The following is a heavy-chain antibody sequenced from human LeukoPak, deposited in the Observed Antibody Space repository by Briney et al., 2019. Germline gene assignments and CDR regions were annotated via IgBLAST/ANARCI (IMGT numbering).Heavy chain of an antibody. Sequence: GGSLRLSCAASGLTFNTYAMHWVRQAPGKGLEWVAVISYDGSKKFYADSVKGRLTISRDKLNDMLYLQMSSLRDVDTGVYYCTRSGRGAFFKAYFDYWGQGTLVTVSS. J-gene: IGHJ4*02. D-gene: IGHD2/OR15-2a*01. CDR3: TRSGRGAFFKAYFDY. CDR1: GLTFNTYA. V-gene: IGHV3-30*07. CDR2: ISYDGSKK.